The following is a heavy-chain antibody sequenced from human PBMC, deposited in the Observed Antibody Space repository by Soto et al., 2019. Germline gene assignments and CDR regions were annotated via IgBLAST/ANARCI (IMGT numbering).Heavy chain of an antibody. CDR2: IYSGGST. CDR3: ARDQNYDFWSGYYPPSYYYYMDV. D-gene: IGHD3-3*01. J-gene: IGHJ6*03. CDR1: GFTVSSNY. Sequence: GGSLRLSCAASGFTVSSNYMSWVRQAPGKGLEWVSFIYSGGSTYYADSVKGRFTISRDNSKNTLYLQMNSLRAEDTAVYYCARDQNYDFWSGYYPPSYYYYMDVWGKGTTVTVSS. V-gene: IGHV3-66*01.